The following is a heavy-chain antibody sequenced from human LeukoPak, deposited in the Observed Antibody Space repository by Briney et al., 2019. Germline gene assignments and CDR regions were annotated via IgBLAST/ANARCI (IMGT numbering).Heavy chain of an antibody. CDR2: IHYGGST. D-gene: IGHD3-22*01. V-gene: IGHV4-39*01. CDR1: GGSISSSSYY. Sequence: TSETLSLTCTVSGGSISSSSYYWGWIRQPPGKGLEWIGSIHYGGSTYYNPSLKSRVTISVDTSKNQFSLKLSSVTAADTAVYYCASRSDSSGLYWGQGTLVAVSS. J-gene: IGHJ4*02. CDR3: ASRSDSSGLY.